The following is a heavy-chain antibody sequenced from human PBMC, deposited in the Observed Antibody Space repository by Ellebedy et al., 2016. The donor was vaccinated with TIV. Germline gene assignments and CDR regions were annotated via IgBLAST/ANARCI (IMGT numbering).Heavy chain of an antibody. CDR1: GGSISSSSYY. V-gene: IGHV4-39*07. D-gene: IGHD1-1*01. CDR2: IYYSGST. Sequence: SETLSLTCTVSGGSISSSSYYWGWIRQPPGKGLEWIGSIYYSGSTYYNPSLKSRVTISVDTSKNQFSLKLSSVTAADTAVYYCARRYLSAFSFDYWGQGTLVTVSS. J-gene: IGHJ4*02. CDR3: ARRYLSAFSFDY.